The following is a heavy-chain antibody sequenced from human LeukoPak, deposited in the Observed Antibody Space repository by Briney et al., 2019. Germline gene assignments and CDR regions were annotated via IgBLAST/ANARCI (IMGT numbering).Heavy chain of an antibody. Sequence: GAPVKVSCKTSGYSFSSYGISWVRQAPGQGLEWMGWISAYNGNTNYAQKLQGRVTMTTDTSTSTAYMELRSLRSDDTAVYYCVSRDGDYEGYYFDYWGQGTLVTVSS. J-gene: IGHJ4*02. CDR1: GYSFSSYG. CDR2: ISAYNGNT. D-gene: IGHD4-17*01. CDR3: VSRDGDYEGYYFDY. V-gene: IGHV1-18*01.